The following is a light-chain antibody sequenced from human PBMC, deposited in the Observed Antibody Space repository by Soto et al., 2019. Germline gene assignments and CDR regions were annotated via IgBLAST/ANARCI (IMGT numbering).Light chain of an antibody. Sequence: ELVMTQSPATLSVSPGERATLSCRASQSVSSNLAWYQQKPGQAPRLLIYGASTRATGIPARFSGSGSGTEFTLTISSLQYEDFAVYYCQQYNNWPRTFGQGTKVEIK. CDR1: QSVSSN. J-gene: IGKJ1*01. V-gene: IGKV3-15*01. CDR3: QQYNNWPRT. CDR2: GAS.